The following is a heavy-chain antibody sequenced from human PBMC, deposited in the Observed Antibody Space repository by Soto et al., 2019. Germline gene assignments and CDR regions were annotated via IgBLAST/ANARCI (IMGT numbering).Heavy chain of an antibody. Sequence: TGVSLRLSCAASGFTFSSYAMSWVRQAQGKGLEWVSAISGSGGRTYYADSVKGRFTISRDNSKNTLYLQMNSLRAEDTAVYYCAPGGIAARPGYYGMDVWGQGTTVTVSS. CDR3: APGGIAARPGYYGMDV. V-gene: IGHV3-23*01. D-gene: IGHD6-6*01. J-gene: IGHJ6*02. CDR1: GFTFSSYA. CDR2: ISGSGGRT.